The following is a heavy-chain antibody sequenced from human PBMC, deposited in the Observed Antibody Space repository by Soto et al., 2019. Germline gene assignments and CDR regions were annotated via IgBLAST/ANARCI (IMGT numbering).Heavy chain of an antibody. CDR2: IIPIFGTA. CDR3: ASRGFPFTYYYDSTEDYYYYYGMDV. J-gene: IGHJ6*02. V-gene: IGHV1-69*13. CDR1: GGTFSSYA. Sequence: ASVKVSCKASGGTFSSYAISWVRQAPGQGLEWMGGIIPIFGTANYAQKFQGRVTITADESTSTAYMELSSLRSEDTAVYYCASRGFPFTYYYDSTEDYYYYYGMDVWG. D-gene: IGHD3-22*01.